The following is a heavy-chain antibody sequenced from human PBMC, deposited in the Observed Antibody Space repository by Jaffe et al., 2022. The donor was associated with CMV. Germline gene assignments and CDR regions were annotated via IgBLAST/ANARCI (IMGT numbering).Heavy chain of an antibody. CDR3: ARDVGRYYDNAAYST. Sequence: EVQLVESGGGLVQPGRSLRLSCAASGFTFHDYAMHWVRQVPGKGLEWVSGINLNGDNVGYADSVKGRFTISRDNAKNSLYLHMNSLRIEDTALYYCARDVGRYYDNAAYSTWGQGTLVTVSS. V-gene: IGHV3-9*01. CDR1: GFTFHDYA. D-gene: IGHD3-10*01. CDR2: INLNGDNV. J-gene: IGHJ4*02.